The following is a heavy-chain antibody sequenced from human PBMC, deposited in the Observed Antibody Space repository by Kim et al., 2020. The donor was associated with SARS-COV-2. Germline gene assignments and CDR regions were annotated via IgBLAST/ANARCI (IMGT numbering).Heavy chain of an antibody. Sequence: SETLSLTCTVSGGSISSSSYYWGWIRQPPGKGLEWIGSIYYSGSTYYNPSLKSRVTISVDTSKNQFSLKLSSVTAADTAVYYCAPFGVVGGSPVDYWGQGTLVTVSS. CDR1: GGSISSSSYY. CDR3: APFGVVGGSPVDY. D-gene: IGHD3-3*01. J-gene: IGHJ4*02. CDR2: IYYSGST. V-gene: IGHV4-39*01.